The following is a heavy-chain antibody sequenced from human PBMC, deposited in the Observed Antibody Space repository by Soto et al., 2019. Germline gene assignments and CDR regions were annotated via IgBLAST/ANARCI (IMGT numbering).Heavy chain of an antibody. J-gene: IGHJ3*02. CDR2: ISGSGGST. Sequence: PGGSLRLSCAASGFTFSSYAMSWVRQAPGKGLEWVSAISGSGGSTYYADSVKGRFTISRDNSKNTLYLQMNSLRAEDTAVYYCASVVVVAANPPRNDAFDIWGQGTMVTVSS. CDR3: ASVVVVAANPPRNDAFDI. D-gene: IGHD2-15*01. CDR1: GFTFSSYA. V-gene: IGHV3-23*01.